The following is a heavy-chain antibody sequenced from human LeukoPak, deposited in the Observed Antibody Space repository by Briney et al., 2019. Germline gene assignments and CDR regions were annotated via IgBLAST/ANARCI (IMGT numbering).Heavy chain of an antibody. Sequence: PGGSLRLSCAASGFTFSSYAMSWVRQAPGKGLEWVSAIRGSGGSTYYADSVKGRFTISRDNSKNTLYLQMNSLRAEDTAVYYCAKDHLPVATKTLVDYWGQGTLVTVSS. CDR1: GFTFSSYA. J-gene: IGHJ4*02. D-gene: IGHD5-12*01. CDR2: IRGSGGST. V-gene: IGHV3-23*01. CDR3: AKDHLPVATKTLVDY.